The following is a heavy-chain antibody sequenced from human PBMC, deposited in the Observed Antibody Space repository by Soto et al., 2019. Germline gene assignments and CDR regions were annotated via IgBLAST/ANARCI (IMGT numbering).Heavy chain of an antibody. J-gene: IGHJ4*02. CDR3: ARESFDWLHYDY. CDR1: GFTFSSYG. D-gene: IGHD3-9*01. Sequence: GGSLRLSCAASGFTFSSYGVHWVRQAPGKGLEWVAVIWYDGSNKYYADSVKGRFTISRDNSKNTLYLQMNSLRAEDTAVYYCARESFDWLHYDYWGQGTLVTVSS. CDR2: IWYDGSNK. V-gene: IGHV3-33*01.